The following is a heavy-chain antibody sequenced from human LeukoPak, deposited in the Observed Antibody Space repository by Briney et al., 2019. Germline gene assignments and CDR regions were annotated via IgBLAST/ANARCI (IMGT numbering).Heavy chain of an antibody. Sequence: GGSRRLSCAASGFTSSIYAMSGVRQAPGKGVEGVSGTSISGVNTFYADSVKGRFTISRDNSKNTQHLQMNTLRAEDTDVYYCFKEPGAYQLLSYWGQGTLVTVSS. CDR1: GFTSSIYA. V-gene: IGHV3-23*01. J-gene: IGHJ4*02. CDR2: TSISGVNT. D-gene: IGHD2-2*01. CDR3: FKEPGAYQLLSY.